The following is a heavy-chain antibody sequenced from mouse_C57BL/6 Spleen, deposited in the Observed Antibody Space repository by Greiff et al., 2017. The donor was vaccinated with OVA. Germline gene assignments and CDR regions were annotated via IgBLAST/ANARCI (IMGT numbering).Heavy chain of an antibody. CDR2: IDPNSGGT. J-gene: IGHJ1*03. CDR3: ARSITTVVARGYFDV. V-gene: IGHV1-72*01. CDR1: GYTFTSYW. D-gene: IGHD1-1*01. Sequence: VQLQQPGAELVKPGASVKLSCKASGYTFTSYWMHWVKQRPGRGLEWIGRIDPNSGGTKYNEKFKSKATLTVDKTSSTAYMQLSSLTSEDSAVYYCARSITTVVARGYFDVWGTGTTVTVSS.